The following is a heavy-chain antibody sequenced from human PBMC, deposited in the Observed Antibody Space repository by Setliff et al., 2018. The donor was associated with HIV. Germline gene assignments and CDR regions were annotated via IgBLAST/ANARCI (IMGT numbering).Heavy chain of an antibody. CDR3: ARDPYCSGDGCFRYYQH. J-gene: IGHJ1*01. CDR1: NASINSYY. CDR2: IYFSGRT. Sequence: PPETLSLTCTVSNASINSYYWSWIRQPAGRALEWIGRIYFSGRTNYNPSLKSRIKMSIDTSKNQFSLNLSSVTAADTAIYFCARDPYCSGDGCFRYYQHWGRGTLVTVSS. V-gene: IGHV4-4*07. D-gene: IGHD2-15*01.